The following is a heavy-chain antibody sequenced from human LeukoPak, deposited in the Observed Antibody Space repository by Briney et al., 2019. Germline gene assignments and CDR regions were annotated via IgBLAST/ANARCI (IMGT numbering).Heavy chain of an antibody. V-gene: IGHV3-30*02. D-gene: IGHD5-24*01. CDR2: IRYDGSNK. J-gene: IGHJ6*03. CDR3: ARWAQPYHYYYMDV. CDR1: GFTFSSYG. Sequence: PGGSLRLSCAASGFTFSSYGMHWVRQAPGKGLEWVAFIRYDGSNKYYADSVKGRFTISRDNSKNTLYLQMNSLRSDDTAVYYCARWAQPYHYYYMDVWGKGTTVTISS.